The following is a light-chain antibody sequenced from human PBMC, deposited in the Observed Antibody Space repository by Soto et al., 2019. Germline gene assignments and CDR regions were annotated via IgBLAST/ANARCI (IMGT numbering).Light chain of an antibody. CDR3: AAWDDSLSGVV. V-gene: IGLV1-47*01. Sequence: QSVVTQPPSASGTPGQRATISCSGSSSNIGSNYVYWFHQLPGTAPKLLIYRDNQRPSGVPDRFSGSKSGTSASLAISRLXXXXXXXXXCAAWDDSLSGVVFGGGTKLTVL. CDR1: SSNIGSNY. J-gene: IGLJ2*01. CDR2: RDN.